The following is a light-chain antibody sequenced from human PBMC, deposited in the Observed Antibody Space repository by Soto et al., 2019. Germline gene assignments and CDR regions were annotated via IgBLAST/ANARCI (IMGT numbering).Light chain of an antibody. V-gene: IGKV3-20*01. CDR3: QQYGNSAPNT. CDR1: QSVTSNY. J-gene: IGKJ5*01. Sequence: EMVLTQSPGTLSLSPGERATLSCRASQSVTSNYLAWYQQKPGQAPRLLVYAASSRATGIPDRFSGSGSGTDFTLTISRLEPEDFAMYYCQQYGNSAPNTFGQRTRLVIE. CDR2: AAS.